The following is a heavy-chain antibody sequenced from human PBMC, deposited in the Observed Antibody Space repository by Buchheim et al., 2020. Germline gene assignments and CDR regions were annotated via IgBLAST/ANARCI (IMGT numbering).Heavy chain of an antibody. CDR3: ARLQVVVAGLGWFDP. Sequence: QLQLQESGPGLVKPSETLSLTCTVSGGSISSSSYYWGWIRQPPGKGLEWIGGIYYSGSTYYNPSLKSRVTISVDTSKHQFSLKLSSVTAADTAVYYCARLQVVVAGLGWFDPWGQGTL. D-gene: IGHD2-15*01. CDR2: IYYSGST. J-gene: IGHJ5*02. V-gene: IGHV4-39*01. CDR1: GGSISSSSYY.